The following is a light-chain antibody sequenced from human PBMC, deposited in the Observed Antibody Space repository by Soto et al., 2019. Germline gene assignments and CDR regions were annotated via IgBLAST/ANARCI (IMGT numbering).Light chain of an antibody. CDR3: SSYAASNNFYFV. CDR1: SSDVGGYNY. CDR2: EVT. J-gene: IGLJ3*02. Sequence: QSALTQPPSASGSPGQSVTISCTGTSSDVGGYNYVSWYQQYPGRAPKLMIYEVTKRPSGVPDRFSGSKSGNTASLTVSGLPAEDKADYYCSSYAASNNFYFVFGGGTKLTVL. V-gene: IGLV2-8*01.